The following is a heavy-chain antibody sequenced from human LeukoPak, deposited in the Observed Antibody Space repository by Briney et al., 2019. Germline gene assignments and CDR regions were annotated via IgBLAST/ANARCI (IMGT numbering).Heavy chain of an antibody. J-gene: IGHJ5*02. Sequence: SETLSLTCGVSGGSISSAAYCWSWIRQPPGKGLEWIGYIYYSGSTNYNPSLKSRVTISVDTSKNQFSLKLSSVTAADPAVYYCARAPRYYYGSWWFDPWGQGTLVTVSS. CDR1: GGSISSAAYC. CDR2: IYYSGST. D-gene: IGHD3-10*01. CDR3: ARAPRYYYGSWWFDP. V-gene: IGHV4-61*08.